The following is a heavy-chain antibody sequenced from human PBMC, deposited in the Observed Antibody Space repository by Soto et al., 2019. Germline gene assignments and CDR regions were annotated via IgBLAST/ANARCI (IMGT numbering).Heavy chain of an antibody. Sequence: ESGGGLVKPGGSLRLSYTASGFTFSNAWMSWVRQAPGKGLEWVGRIKSKTDGGTTDYAAPVKGRFTISRDDSKNTLYLQMNSLKTEDTAVYYCTTDLIPIFGVVTASDYWGQGTLVTVSS. CDR2: IKSKTDGGTT. CDR1: GFTFSNAW. V-gene: IGHV3-15*01. D-gene: IGHD3-3*01. CDR3: TTDLIPIFGVVTASDY. J-gene: IGHJ4*02.